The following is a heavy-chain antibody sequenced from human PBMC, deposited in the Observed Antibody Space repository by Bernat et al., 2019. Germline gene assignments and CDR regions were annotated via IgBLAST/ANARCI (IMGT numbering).Heavy chain of an antibody. CDR1: GFTFSSYG. D-gene: IGHD2-2*01. CDR3: ARDATEPAGYFDY. J-gene: IGHJ4*02. V-gene: IGHV3-33*01. CDR2: MWYDGSNE. Sequence: VQLLESGGDLVQPGGSLRLSCAASGFTFSSYGMQWVRQAPGKGLEWVTFMWYDGSNEYYADSVKGRFTISRDNSKNTLYLQMNSLRAEDTAVYFCARDATEPAGYFDYWGQGTLVTVSS.